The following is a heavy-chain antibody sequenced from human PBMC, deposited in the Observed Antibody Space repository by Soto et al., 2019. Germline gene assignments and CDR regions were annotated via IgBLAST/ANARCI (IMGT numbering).Heavy chain of an antibody. V-gene: IGHV4-30-4*01. Sequence: PSETLSLTCTVSGGSISSGDYYWSWIRQPPGKGLEWIGYIYYSGSTYYNPSLKSRVTISVDTSKNQFSLKLSSVTAADTAVYYCARRGRGGYDSDYYYYYGMDVWGQGTTVTVSS. J-gene: IGHJ6*02. CDR1: GGSISSGDYY. CDR2: IYYSGST. D-gene: IGHD5-12*01. CDR3: ARRGRGGYDSDYYYYYGMDV.